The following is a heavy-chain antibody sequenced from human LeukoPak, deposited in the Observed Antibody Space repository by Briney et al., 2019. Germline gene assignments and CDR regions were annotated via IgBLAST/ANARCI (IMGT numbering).Heavy chain of an antibody. CDR3: ARVKRGQYRNYAPFDY. CDR2: ITPIFGTA. V-gene: IGHV1-69*01. Sequence: SVKVSCKASGGTFSSYAISWVRQAPGQGLEWMGGITPIFGTANYAQKFQGRVTITADESTSTAYVELSSLRSEDTAVYYCARVKRGQYRNYAPFDYWGQGTLVTVSS. J-gene: IGHJ4*02. D-gene: IGHD1-7*01. CDR1: GGTFSSYA.